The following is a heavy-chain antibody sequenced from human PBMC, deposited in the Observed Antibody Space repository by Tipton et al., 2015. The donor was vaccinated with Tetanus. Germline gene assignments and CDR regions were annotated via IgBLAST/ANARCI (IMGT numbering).Heavy chain of an antibody. CDR3: ARGLPREPFYLDY. CDR2: ISSSGST. Sequence: SLTCTVSGGSLRSGDHYWSWIRQPPGKGLEWLAYISSSGSTNSNYSLKSRITISRDTSKNQFSLKLASVTAADTAMYFCARGLPREPFYLDYWGQGKQVTVSS. CDR1: GGSLRSGDHY. V-gene: IGHV4-61*08. J-gene: IGHJ4*02. D-gene: IGHD1-26*01.